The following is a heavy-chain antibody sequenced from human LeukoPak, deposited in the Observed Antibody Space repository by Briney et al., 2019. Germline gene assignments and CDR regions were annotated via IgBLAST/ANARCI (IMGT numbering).Heavy chain of an antibody. D-gene: IGHD1-26*01. J-gene: IGHJ3*02. Sequence: GRSLRLSCAASGFTFSSYGMHWVRQAPGKGLEWVAVIWYDGSNKYHADSVKGRFTISRDNSKNTLYLQMNSLRAEDTAVYYCARGSSVGATVEAFEIWGQGTMVTVSS. CDR1: GFTFSSYG. V-gene: IGHV3-33*01. CDR2: IWYDGSNK. CDR3: ARGSSVGATVEAFEI.